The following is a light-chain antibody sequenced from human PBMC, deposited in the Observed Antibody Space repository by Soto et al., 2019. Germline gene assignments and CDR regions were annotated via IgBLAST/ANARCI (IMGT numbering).Light chain of an antibody. J-gene: IGKJ1*01. CDR1: QSVSSDY. CDR2: GAS. V-gene: IGKV3-20*01. CDR3: QQYGSSPRT. Sequence: EVVLTQSPGTLSLSPGERATLSCRASQSVSSDYLAWYQQKPGQAPQLLIYGASIRATGIPDRFSGSGSGTDFTLTISRLESEDFAVYYCQQYGSSPRTFGQGTKVEIK.